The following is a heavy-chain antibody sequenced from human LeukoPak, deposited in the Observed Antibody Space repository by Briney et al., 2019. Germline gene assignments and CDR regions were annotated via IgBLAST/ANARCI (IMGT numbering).Heavy chain of an antibody. D-gene: IGHD7-27*01. V-gene: IGHV3-30*18. J-gene: IGHJ6*02. Sequence: GRSLRLSCAASGFTFSSYGMHWVRQAPGKGLEWVAVISYDGSNKYYADSVKGRFTISRDNSKNTLYLQMNSLRAEDTAVYYCAKDQWGAENWGSYYYYYGMDVWGQGTTVTVSS. CDR2: ISYDGSNK. CDR1: GFTFSSYG. CDR3: AKDQWGAENWGSYYYYYGMDV.